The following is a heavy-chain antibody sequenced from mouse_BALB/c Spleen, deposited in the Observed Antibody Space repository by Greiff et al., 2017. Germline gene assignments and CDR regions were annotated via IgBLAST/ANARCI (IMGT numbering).Heavy chain of an antibody. Sequence: VQLQQSGAELVKPGASVKLSCTASGFNIKDTYMHWVKQRPEQGLEWIGRIDPANGNTKYDPKFQGKATITADTSSNTAYLQLSSLTSEDTAVYYCARDYDYHGGFAYWGQGTLVTVSA. CDR2: IDPANGNT. CDR1: GFNIKDTY. V-gene: IGHV14-3*02. D-gene: IGHD2-4*01. J-gene: IGHJ3*01. CDR3: ARDYDYHGGFAY.